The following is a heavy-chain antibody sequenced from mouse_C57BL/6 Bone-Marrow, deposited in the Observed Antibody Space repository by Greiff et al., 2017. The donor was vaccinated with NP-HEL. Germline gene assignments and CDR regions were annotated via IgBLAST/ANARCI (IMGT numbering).Heavy chain of an antibody. CDR1: GYTFTSYG. J-gene: IGHJ4*01. CDR3: ARCGAYYSNYDYAMDY. Sequence: QVQLKQSGAELARPGASVKLSCKASGYTFTSYGISWVKQRTGQGLEWIGEIYPRSGNTYYNEKFKGKATLTADKSSSTAYMELRSLTSDDSAVYFCARCGAYYSNYDYAMDYWGQGTSVTVSS. CDR2: IYPRSGNT. D-gene: IGHD2-5*01. V-gene: IGHV1-81*01.